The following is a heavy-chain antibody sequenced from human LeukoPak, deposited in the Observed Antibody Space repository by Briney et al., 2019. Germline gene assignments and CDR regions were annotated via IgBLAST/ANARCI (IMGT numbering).Heavy chain of an antibody. J-gene: IGHJ5*02. CDR3: ARDYYGSKSSSFDP. Sequence: ASVKVSCKASGYTFTSYDINWVRQATGQGLEWLGWMNPNSGNTGCAQNFQGRVTMTRDTSIDTAYMELTSLRYEDTAVYYCARDYYGSKSSSFDPWGQGTLVTVSS. CDR1: GYTFTSYD. D-gene: IGHD3-10*01. V-gene: IGHV1-8*01. CDR2: MNPNSGNT.